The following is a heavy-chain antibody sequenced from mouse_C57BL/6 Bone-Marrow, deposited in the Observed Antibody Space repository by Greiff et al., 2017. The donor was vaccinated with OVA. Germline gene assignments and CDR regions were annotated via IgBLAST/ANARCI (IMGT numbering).Heavy chain of an antibody. CDR1: GYSFTSYY. D-gene: IGHD2-3*01. Sequence: VQLQQSGPELVKPGASVKISCKASGYSFTSYYIHWVKQRPGQGLEWIGWIYPGSGNTKYNEKFKGKATLTADTSSSTAYMQLSSLTSEDSAVYDCAAIYDGYPYWYFDVWGTGTTVTVSS. J-gene: IGHJ1*03. CDR2: IYPGSGNT. V-gene: IGHV1-66*01. CDR3: AAIYDGYPYWYFDV.